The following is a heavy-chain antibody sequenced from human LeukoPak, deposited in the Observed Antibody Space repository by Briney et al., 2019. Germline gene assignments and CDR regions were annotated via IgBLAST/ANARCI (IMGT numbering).Heavy chain of an antibody. CDR1: GGSISSSSYY. J-gene: IGHJ4*02. CDR3: ARATSGWSGPPFDY. Sequence: SETLSLTCTVSGGSISSSSYYWGWIRQPPGKGLEWIGYIYHSGSTDYNPSLKSRVTISVDTSKSQFSLKLSSVTAADTAVYYCARATSGWSGPPFDYWGQGTLVTVSS. D-gene: IGHD6-19*01. CDR2: IYHSGST. V-gene: IGHV4-61*05.